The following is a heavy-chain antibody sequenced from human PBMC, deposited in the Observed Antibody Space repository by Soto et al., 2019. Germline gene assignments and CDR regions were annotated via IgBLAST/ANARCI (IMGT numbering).Heavy chain of an antibody. V-gene: IGHV4-31*03. CDR2: IYYSGSI. D-gene: IGHD1-1*01. CDR3: ARWPQLEPRFDY. J-gene: IGHJ4*02. CDR1: GGSISSGGYY. Sequence: SETLSLTCTVSGGSISSGGYYWSWIRQHPGKGLEWIGYIYYSGSIYYNPSLKSRVTISVDTSKSQFSLKLSSVTAADTAVYYCARWPQLEPRFDYWGQGTLVTVSS.